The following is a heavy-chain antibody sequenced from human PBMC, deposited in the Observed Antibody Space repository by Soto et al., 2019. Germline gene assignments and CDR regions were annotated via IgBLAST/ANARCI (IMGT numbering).Heavy chain of an antibody. CDR1: GGSISSGDYY. CDR2: IYYSGTT. D-gene: IGHD3-10*01. V-gene: IGHV4-30-4*01. J-gene: IGHJ4*02. Sequence: QVQLKASGPGLVKPSQTLSLSCNVSGGSISSGDYYWSWFRQPPGKGLEWIGYIYYSGTTYSHPSLKIRLSMSVDTLKNEFSLKLASMTATYTAVYYCARDSMVRGRPTAIRGQGTLVIVSS. CDR3: ARDSMVRGRPTAI.